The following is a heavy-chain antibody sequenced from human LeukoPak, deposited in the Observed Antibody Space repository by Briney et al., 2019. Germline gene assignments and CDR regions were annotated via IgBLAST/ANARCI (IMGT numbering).Heavy chain of an antibody. CDR2: ISGSGGST. Sequence: SCKASGGTFSSYAISWVRQAPGKGLEWVSAISGSGGSTYYADSVKGRFTISRDNSKNTLYLQMNSLRAEDTAVYYCAKGRNQLWSYFDYWGQGTLVTVSS. D-gene: IGHD3-10*01. CDR3: AKGRNQLWSYFDY. J-gene: IGHJ4*02. V-gene: IGHV3-23*01. CDR1: GGTFSSYA.